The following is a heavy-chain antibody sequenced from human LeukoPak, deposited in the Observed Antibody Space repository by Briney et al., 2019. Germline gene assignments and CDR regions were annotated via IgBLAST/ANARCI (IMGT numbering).Heavy chain of an antibody. Sequence: GGSLRLSCAASGFTFCSYAMSWVRQAPGKGLEWVSTISASGGGTYYAESVKGRFTISRDNSKNMLYLQMNSLRAEDTAVYYCAKGLVVVVPAAWGQGTLVTVSS. J-gene: IGHJ5*02. CDR1: GFTFCSYA. D-gene: IGHD2-2*01. V-gene: IGHV3-23*01. CDR2: ISASGGGT. CDR3: AKGLVVVVPAA.